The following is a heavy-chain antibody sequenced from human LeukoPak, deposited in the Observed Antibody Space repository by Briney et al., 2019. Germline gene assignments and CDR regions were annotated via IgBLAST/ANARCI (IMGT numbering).Heavy chain of an antibody. Sequence: SETLSLTCTVSGGSISSSSYYWGWIRQPPGNVLEWIGSIYYSGRTYEKASRESRVTISVDPSKNKCSLKISSVTAADTAVYYCATQRFYGSGSYYHPWGGYYYLDVWGKGTTVTASS. CDR1: GGSISSSSYY. J-gene: IGHJ6*03. V-gene: IGHV4-39*01. D-gene: IGHD3-10*01. CDR2: IYYSGRT. CDR3: ATQRFYGSGSYYHPWGGYYYLDV.